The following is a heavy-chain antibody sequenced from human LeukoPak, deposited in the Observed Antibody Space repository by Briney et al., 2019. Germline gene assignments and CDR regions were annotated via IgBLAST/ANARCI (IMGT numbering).Heavy chain of an antibody. V-gene: IGHV1-8*02. CDR2: MNPNSGNT. J-gene: IGHJ6*02. CDR1: GYTFTGYY. D-gene: IGHD5/OR15-5a*01. CDR3: ARELRSTYYYYYGMDV. Sequence: ASVKVSCKASGYTFTGYYMHWVRQATGQGLEWMGWMNPNSGNTGYAQKFQGRVTMTRNTSISTAYMELSSLRSEDTAVYYCARELRSTYYYYYGMDVWGQGTTVTVSS.